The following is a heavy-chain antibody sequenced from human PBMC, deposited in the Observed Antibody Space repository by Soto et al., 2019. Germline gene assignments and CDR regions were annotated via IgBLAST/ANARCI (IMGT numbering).Heavy chain of an antibody. CDR2: IIPILGIA. V-gene: IGHV1-69*08. J-gene: IGHJ4*02. CDR3: AKERERGFPPFGY. CDR1: GGTFSSYT. D-gene: IGHD3-10*01. Sequence: QVQLVQSGAEVKKPGSSVKVSCKASGGTFSSYTISWVRQAPGQGLEWMGRIIPILGIANYAQKFQGRVTITADKSTSTAYRELSILISEDTAVYYCAKERERGFPPFGYWGQGTLVTVST.